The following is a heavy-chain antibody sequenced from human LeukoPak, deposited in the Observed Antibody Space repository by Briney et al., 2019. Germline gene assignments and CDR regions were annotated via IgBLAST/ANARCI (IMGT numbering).Heavy chain of an antibody. V-gene: IGHV4-39*07. D-gene: IGHD3-10*01. J-gene: IGHJ5*01. CDR1: GGSISSSSHY. CDR3: ARVGTTVRGVINNWFDP. Sequence: SETLSLTCTVSGGSISSSSHYRGWIRQPPGKGLEWIGSIYYSGSTYYNPSLKSRVTISVDTSKNQFSLKVNSVTAADTAVYYCARVGTTVRGVINNWFDPWGQGTMVTVSS. CDR2: IYYSGST.